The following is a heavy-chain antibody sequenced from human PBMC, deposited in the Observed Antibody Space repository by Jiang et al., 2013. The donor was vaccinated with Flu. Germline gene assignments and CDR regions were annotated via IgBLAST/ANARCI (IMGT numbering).Heavy chain of an antibody. Sequence: GPGLVKPSETLSLTCTVSGGSISNNHWSWIRQSPGKGLEWIGSIYYSGSTYYNPSLKSRVTISLDTSKKQFSLKLSSVTAADTAVYYCASQHWDHGSGSYYMNHWGQGTLVTVSS. V-gene: IGHV4-59*12. J-gene: IGHJ5*02. CDR2: IYYSGST. CDR3: ASQHWDHGSGSYYMNH. CDR1: GGSISNNH. D-gene: IGHD3-10*01.